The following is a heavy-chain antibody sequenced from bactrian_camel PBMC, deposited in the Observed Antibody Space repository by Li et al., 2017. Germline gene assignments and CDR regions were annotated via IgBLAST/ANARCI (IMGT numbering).Heavy chain of an antibody. D-gene: IGHD2*01. CDR3: AISFDGSPGY. V-gene: IGHV3S63*01. CDR1: TYSC. Sequence: HVQLVESGGGSVHDGGSMTLSCVGATYSCMGWFRRAPGKEREGVASIYSSADLTHYAVSVAGRFTISRDNAKNTVYLQMNTLKSEDTALYYCAISFDGSPGYWGQGTQVTVS. CDR2: IYSSADLT. J-gene: IGHJ6*01.